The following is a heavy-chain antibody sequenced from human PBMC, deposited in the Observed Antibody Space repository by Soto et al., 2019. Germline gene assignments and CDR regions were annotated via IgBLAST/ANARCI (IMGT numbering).Heavy chain of an antibody. CDR3: ARATWIQLWFSY. CDR1: GGSFSGYY. Sequence: PSETLSLTCAVYGGSFSGYYGSWIRQPPGKGLEWIGEINHSGSTNYNPSLKSRVTISVDTSKNQFSLKLSSVTAADTAVYYCARATWIQLWFSYWGQGTLVTVSS. J-gene: IGHJ4*02. D-gene: IGHD5-18*01. V-gene: IGHV4-34*01. CDR2: INHSGST.